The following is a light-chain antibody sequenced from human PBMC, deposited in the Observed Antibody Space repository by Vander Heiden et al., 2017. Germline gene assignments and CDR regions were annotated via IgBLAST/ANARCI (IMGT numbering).Light chain of an antibody. J-gene: IGKJ5*01. V-gene: IGKV1-39*01. CDR3: QQSDSTPLT. CDR2: AAS. CDR1: QSISSY. Sequence: IQMTHPPSSLSASVGDRVTIACRASQSISSYLNWYQQKPGKAPKLLIYAASSLQSGVPSRFSGSGSGRDFTLSISRLQLEDFAPSSCQQSDSTPLTFGQGTRMEIK.